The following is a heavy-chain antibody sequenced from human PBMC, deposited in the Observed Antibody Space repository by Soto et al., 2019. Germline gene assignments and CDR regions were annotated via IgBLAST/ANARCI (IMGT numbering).Heavy chain of an antibody. Sequence: SETLSLTCTVSGGSINSYYWSWIRQPPGKGLEWIGNIHYGGTTGYNPSLKSRVTISVDTSKNQFSLKLSSVTAADTAVYYCARHGEGYDILTGYYRETLDYWGQGTLGTVSS. CDR2: IHYGGTT. CDR1: GGSINSYY. J-gene: IGHJ4*02. V-gene: IGHV4-59*08. CDR3: ARHGEGYDILTGYYRETLDY. D-gene: IGHD3-9*01.